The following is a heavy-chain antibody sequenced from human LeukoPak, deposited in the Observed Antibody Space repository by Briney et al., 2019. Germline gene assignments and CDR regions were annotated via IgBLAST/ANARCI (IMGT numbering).Heavy chain of an antibody. J-gene: IGHJ3*02. V-gene: IGHV3-74*01. Sequence: GGSLRLSCAASGFTFSSYWMHWVRQAPGKGLVWVSRINSDGSSTSYADSVKGRFTISRDNAKNTLYLQMNSLRAEDTAVYYYARVNWELRDAFDIWGQGTMVTVSS. CDR1: GFTFSSYW. D-gene: IGHD1-26*01. CDR3: ARVNWELRDAFDI. CDR2: INSDGSST.